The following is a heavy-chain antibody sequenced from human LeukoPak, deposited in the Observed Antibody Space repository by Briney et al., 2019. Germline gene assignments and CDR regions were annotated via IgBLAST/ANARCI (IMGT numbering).Heavy chain of an antibody. CDR1: GFTFSSFP. Sequence: PGGSLRLSCAVSGFTFSSFPFHWVRQAPGKGLKWGAAISTDGSYKYHGDSVKGRFTISRDNPMNTLYLQMNGLRPDDTAVYYCARSLIPGRWYFDLWGRGTLVTVSS. J-gene: IGHJ2*01. CDR2: ISTDGSYK. D-gene: IGHD3-16*01. CDR3: ARSLIPGRWYFDL. V-gene: IGHV3-30*04.